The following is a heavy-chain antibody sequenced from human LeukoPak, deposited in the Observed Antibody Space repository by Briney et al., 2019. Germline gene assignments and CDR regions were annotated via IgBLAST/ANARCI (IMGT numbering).Heavy chain of an antibody. CDR3: ARGGTSGWRTPNDDY. V-gene: IGHV3-53*01. CDR1: GFTVSSNY. J-gene: IGHJ4*02. CDR2: IYSGGST. Sequence: GGSLRLSCAASGFTVSSNYMSWVRQAPGKGLEWVSVIYSGGSTYYADSVKGRFTISRDNSKNTLYLQMNSLRADDTAVYYCARGGTSGWRTPNDDYWGQGTLVTVSS. D-gene: IGHD6-19*01.